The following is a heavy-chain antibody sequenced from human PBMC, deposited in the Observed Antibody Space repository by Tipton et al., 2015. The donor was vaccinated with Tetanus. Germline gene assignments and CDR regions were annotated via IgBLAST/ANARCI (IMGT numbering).Heavy chain of an antibody. Sequence: SLRLSCAASGFTFSSYSMNWVRQAPGKGLEWVSYISSSSSTIYYADSVKGRFTISRDNAKNSLYLQMNSLRAEDTAVYYCARSGRQWPNYYNGMDVWGQGTTVTVSS. D-gene: IGHD6-19*01. J-gene: IGHJ6*02. CDR3: ARSGRQWPNYYNGMDV. CDR2: ISSSSSTI. V-gene: IGHV3-48*01. CDR1: GFTFSSYS.